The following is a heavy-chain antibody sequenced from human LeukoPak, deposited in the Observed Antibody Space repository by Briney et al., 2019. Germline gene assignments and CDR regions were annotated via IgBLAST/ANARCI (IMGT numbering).Heavy chain of an antibody. CDR3: AKSQAYCGGDCSWSPFDY. J-gene: IGHJ4*02. Sequence: GGSLRLSCVASGFSFSKYTMSWVRQAPGKGLEWVSAISGSGGSTYYADSVEGRFTISRDNSKNTLYLQMNSLRAEDTAVYYCAKSQAYCGGDCSWSPFDYWGQGTLVTVSS. V-gene: IGHV3-23*01. CDR2: ISGSGGST. D-gene: IGHD2-21*02. CDR1: GFSFSKYT.